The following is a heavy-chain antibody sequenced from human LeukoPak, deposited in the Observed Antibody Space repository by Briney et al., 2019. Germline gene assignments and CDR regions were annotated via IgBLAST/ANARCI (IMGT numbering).Heavy chain of an antibody. D-gene: IGHD2-2*01. V-gene: IGHV3-21*01. CDR3: ARDYQGGFAP. CDR2: ISSGSSYK. CDR1: GFTFSSYS. Sequence: GGSLRLSCAASGFTFSSYSVSWVRQAPGKGLEWVSSISSGSSYKYYADSAKGRSTISRDNTKNSLYLQMNTLRAEDTAVYYCARDYQGGFAPWGQGTLVTVSS. J-gene: IGHJ5*02.